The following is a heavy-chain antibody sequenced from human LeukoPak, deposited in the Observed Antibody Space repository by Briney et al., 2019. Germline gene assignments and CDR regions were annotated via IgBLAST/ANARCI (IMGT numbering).Heavy chain of an antibody. D-gene: IGHD1-26*01. CDR2: IYSGGST. CDR3: ARALVGATAY. V-gene: IGHV3-66*01. J-gene: IGHJ4*02. Sequence: GGSLRLSCAASGFTFSTYWVHWVRQAPGKGLEWVSVIYSGGSTYYADSVKGRFTISRDNSKNTLYLQMNSLRAEDTAVYYCARALVGATAYWGQGTLVTVSS. CDR1: GFTFSTYW.